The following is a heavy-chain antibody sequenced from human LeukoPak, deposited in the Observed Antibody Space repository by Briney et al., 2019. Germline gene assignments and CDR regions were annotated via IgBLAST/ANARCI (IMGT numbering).Heavy chain of an antibody. CDR2: ITSSYDI. J-gene: IGHJ4*02. V-gene: IGHV3-21*01. CDR1: GFTFSIYS. D-gene: IGHD5-18*01. Sequence: GGSLRLSCVASGFTFSIYSMNWVRQAPGRGLEWVSSITSSYDIYNADSVKGRFTISRDNSKNTLYLQMNSLRAEDTAVYYCARGPDTAMVIDYWGQGTLVTVSS. CDR3: ARGPDTAMVIDY.